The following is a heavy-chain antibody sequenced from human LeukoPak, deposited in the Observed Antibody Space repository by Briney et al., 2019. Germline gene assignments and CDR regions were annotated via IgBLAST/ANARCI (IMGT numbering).Heavy chain of an antibody. CDR1: GFTFSSYN. V-gene: IGHV3-21*01. Sequence: GGSLRLSCAASGFTFSSYNMNWVRQAPGKGLEWVSSISSSSYVYYADSVKGRFTISRDNAKNSLYLQMNSLRDEDTAVYYCARDHGGGSYLDYWGQGTLVTVSS. CDR2: ISSSSYV. D-gene: IGHD3-16*01. J-gene: IGHJ4*02. CDR3: ARDHGGGSYLDY.